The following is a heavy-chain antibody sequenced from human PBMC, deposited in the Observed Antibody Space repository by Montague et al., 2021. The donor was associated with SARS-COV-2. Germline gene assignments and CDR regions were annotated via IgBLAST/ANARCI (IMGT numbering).Heavy chain of an antibody. D-gene: IGHD6-19*01. V-gene: IGHV4-61*02. J-gene: IGHJ4*02. CDR1: AGSISSGSYY. CDR3: ARDISVAYLFDY. CDR2: VYIGGST. Sequence: TLSLTCTVSAGSISSGSYYWSWIRQPAGKGLEWIGRVYIGGSTNYNPSLKSRVTISLDTSKNQFSLKLSSVTAADTAVYYCARDISVAYLFDYWGQGTLVTVSS.